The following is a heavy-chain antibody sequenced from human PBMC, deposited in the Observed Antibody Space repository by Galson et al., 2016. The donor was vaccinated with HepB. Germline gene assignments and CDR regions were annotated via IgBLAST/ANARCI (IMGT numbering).Heavy chain of an antibody. Sequence: SVKVSCKASGYTFTSYGISWVRQAPGQGLEWMGWISTYNVNTNYAQKVQGRVTMTTDRSTSTAYMELRSLRSDDTAVYYCVRDILRILELSLYSPPGDYWGQGTLVTVSS. CDR3: VRDILRILELSLYSPPGDY. CDR1: GYTFTSYG. D-gene: IGHD3-3*01. J-gene: IGHJ4*02. CDR2: ISTYNVNT. V-gene: IGHV1-18*01.